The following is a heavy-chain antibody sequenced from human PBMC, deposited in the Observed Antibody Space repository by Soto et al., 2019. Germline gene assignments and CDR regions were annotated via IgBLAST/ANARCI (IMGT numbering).Heavy chain of an antibody. CDR1: GYPFTHYG. V-gene: IGHV1-18*01. CDR3: ARADMCRVWFDP. D-gene: IGHD2-15*01. J-gene: IGHJ5*02. Sequence: ASVKVSCKSSGYPFTHYGITWIRQAPGQGLEWMGWISPFNGNTNYGQTLQGRVTLTTETSTSTAYMELRSLRSDDTAVYYCARADMCRVWFDPWGQGTLVTVSS. CDR2: ISPFNGNT.